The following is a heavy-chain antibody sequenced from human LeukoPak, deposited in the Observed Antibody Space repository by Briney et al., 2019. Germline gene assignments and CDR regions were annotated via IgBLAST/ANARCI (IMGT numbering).Heavy chain of an antibody. J-gene: IGHJ4*02. CDR3: ARGLYDILTGFVFDY. D-gene: IGHD3-9*01. Sequence: GGSLRLSCAASGFTFSSYSMNWVSQAPGKGLEWVSSISSSSSYIYYADSVKGRFTISRDNAKNSLYLQMNSLRAEDTAVYYCARGLYDILTGFVFDYWGQGTLVTVSS. CDR2: ISSSSSYI. CDR1: GFTFSSYS. V-gene: IGHV3-21*01.